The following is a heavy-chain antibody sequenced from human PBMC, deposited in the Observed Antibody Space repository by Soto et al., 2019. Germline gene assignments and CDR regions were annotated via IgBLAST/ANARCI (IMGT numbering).Heavy chain of an antibody. V-gene: IGHV4-39*01. CDR1: GGSVSSNSYS. CDR2: IYSSENT. CDR3: ARLNGYCVSTNCQGYYGMDV. D-gene: IGHD2-2*03. Sequence: PSETLSLTCTVSGGSVSSNSYSWGWIRQSPGKGLEWIGTIYSSENTYYNPSLLSRVTISVDTSKNEFSLRLSSVTAADTAVYYCARLNGYCVSTNCQGYYGMDVWGQGTTVTVYS. J-gene: IGHJ6*02.